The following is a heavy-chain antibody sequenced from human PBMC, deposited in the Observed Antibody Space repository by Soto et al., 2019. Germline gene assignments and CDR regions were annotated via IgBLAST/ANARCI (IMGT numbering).Heavy chain of an antibody. J-gene: IGHJ4*02. CDR3: ARDFGYTNYLFDY. CDR2: IWHDGSKK. Sequence: QVQLVESGGGVVQPGTSLRLSCAASGFTFRTYGFHWVRQAPGKGLDWVAVIWHDGSKKLYSDSVKGRFTISRDDSKNTLYLQMNSLRAEDTAVYYCARDFGYTNYLFDYWGQGTLVTVSS. V-gene: IGHV3-33*01. CDR1: GFTFRTYG. D-gene: IGHD4-4*01.